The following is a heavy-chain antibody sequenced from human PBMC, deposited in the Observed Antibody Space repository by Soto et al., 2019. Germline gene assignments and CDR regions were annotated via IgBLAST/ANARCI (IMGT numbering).Heavy chain of an antibody. CDR3: ARXKRXXXXXXWSYYFDY. J-gene: IGHJ4*02. Sequence: QVQLVESGGGVVQPGRSLRLSCAASGFTFSSYAIHWVRQAPGKGLEWVALISYDGSNKYYADSVKGRFTISRDNSKXXXYLXXNSLXXXXXXXXXCARXKRXXXXXXWSYYFDYWGQGTLVTVSS. CDR2: ISYDGSNK. CDR1: GFTFSSYA. V-gene: IGHV3-30-3*01.